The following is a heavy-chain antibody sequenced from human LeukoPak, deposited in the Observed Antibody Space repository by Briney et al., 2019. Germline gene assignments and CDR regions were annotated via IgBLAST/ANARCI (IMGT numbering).Heavy chain of an antibody. J-gene: IGHJ6*02. Sequence: GASVKVSCKASGYTFTSYGIGWVRQAPGQGLEWMGWISAYNGNTNYAQKLQGRVTMTTDTSTSTAYMELRSLRSDDTAVYYCARDSRDYGSGSYWDVWGQGTTVTVSS. CDR2: ISAYNGNT. V-gene: IGHV1-18*01. CDR3: ARDSRDYGSGSYWDV. CDR1: GYTFTSYG. D-gene: IGHD3-10*01.